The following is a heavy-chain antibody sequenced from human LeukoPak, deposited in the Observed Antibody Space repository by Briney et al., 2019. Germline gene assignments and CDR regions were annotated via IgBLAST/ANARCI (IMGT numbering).Heavy chain of an antibody. CDR1: GGSMSGYY. J-gene: IGHJ4*02. CDR2: TFSSGAT. CDR3: ARDRSYDSTGYYNFDC. D-gene: IGHD3-22*01. V-gene: IGHV4-59*12. Sequence: SETLSLTCIVSGGSMSGYYWSWIRQPPGKGLEWIGHTFSSGATTYNPSLKSRVTISVDTSRSQFSLRLNSVTAADTAVYYCARDRSYDSTGYYNFDCWGQGTLVTVSS.